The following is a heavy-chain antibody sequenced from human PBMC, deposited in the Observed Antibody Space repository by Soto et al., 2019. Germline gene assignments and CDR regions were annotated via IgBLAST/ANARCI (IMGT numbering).Heavy chain of an antibody. Sequence: SPTLSLTCAISGDSVSSNTAAWNWIRQSPSRGLEWLGRTYYRSKWYNDYAGSVKSRISINPDTSKNQVSLQLNSVTPEDTAVYFCARGRGSGWNYYGMDVWGQGTTVTVSS. J-gene: IGHJ6*02. CDR1: GDSVSSNTAA. D-gene: IGHD6-19*01. CDR2: TYYRSKWYN. V-gene: IGHV6-1*01. CDR3: ARGRGSGWNYYGMDV.